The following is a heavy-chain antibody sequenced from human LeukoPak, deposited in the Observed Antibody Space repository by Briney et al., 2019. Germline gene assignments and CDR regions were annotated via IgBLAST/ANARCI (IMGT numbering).Heavy chain of an antibody. CDR2: ISSSSSYI. CDR3: ARGGNYGDYIDY. V-gene: IGHV3-21*01. Sequence: GGSLRLSCAASGFTFSSYSMNWVRQAPGKGLEWVSSISSSSSYIYYADSVKGRFTISRDNAKSSLYLQMNSLRAEDTAVYYCARGGNYGDYIDYWGQGTLVTVSS. D-gene: IGHD4-17*01. J-gene: IGHJ4*02. CDR1: GFTFSSYS.